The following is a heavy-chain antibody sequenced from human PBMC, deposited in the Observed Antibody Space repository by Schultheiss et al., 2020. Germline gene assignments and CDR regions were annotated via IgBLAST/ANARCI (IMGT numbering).Heavy chain of an antibody. J-gene: IGHJ4*02. CDR3: ARGANRNRYCSGGSCNSSDY. CDR1: GYTFTGYY. V-gene: IGHV1-2*02. D-gene: IGHD2-15*01. CDR2: INPNSGGT. Sequence: GESLKISCKASGYTFTGYYMHWVRQAPGQGLEWMGWINPNSGGTNYAQKFQGRVTMTRDTSISTAYMELSRLRSDDTAVYYCARGANRNRYCSGGSCNSSDYWGQGTLVTVSS.